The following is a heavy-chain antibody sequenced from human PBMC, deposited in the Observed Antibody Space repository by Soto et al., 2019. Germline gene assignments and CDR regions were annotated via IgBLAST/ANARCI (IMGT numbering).Heavy chain of an antibody. CDR2: IYPGDSDT. V-gene: IGHV5-51*01. CDR1: GYNFTNFW. J-gene: IGHJ4*02. Sequence: EVQLVQSGAEVEKPGQSLKISCKGSGYNFTNFWIGWVRQMPAKGLEWMGIIYPGDSDTRYSPSFQGQVTISADKSISTAFPQWSSLKASDTAMYYCARQVCSGGSCYHAFDYWGQGTLVTVSS. D-gene: IGHD2-15*01. CDR3: ARQVCSGGSCYHAFDY.